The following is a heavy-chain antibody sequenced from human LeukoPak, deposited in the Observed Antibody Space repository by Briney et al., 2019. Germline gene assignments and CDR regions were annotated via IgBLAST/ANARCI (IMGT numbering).Heavy chain of an antibody. J-gene: IGHJ4*02. CDR2: ISSSGSTI. D-gene: IGHD5-18*01. CDR1: GFTFSSYE. V-gene: IGHV3-48*03. CDR3: ARGYSYGYGYYFDY. Sequence: GGSLRLSCAASGFTFSSYEMNWVRQAPGKGLEWVSYISSSGSTIYYADSVKGRFTISRDNSKNTLYLQMNSLRAEDTAVYYCARGYSYGYGYYFDYWGQGTLVTVSS.